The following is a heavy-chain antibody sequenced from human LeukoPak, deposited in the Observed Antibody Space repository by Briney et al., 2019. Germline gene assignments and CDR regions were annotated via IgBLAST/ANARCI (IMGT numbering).Heavy chain of an antibody. CDR1: GFTFSSYA. V-gene: IGHV3-23*01. CDR3: AKDRRVWGPSSCSDY. J-gene: IGHJ4*02. CDR2: ISGSGGST. Sequence: GGSLRLSCAASGFTFSSYAMSWVRPAPGKGLEWVSAISGSGGSTYYADSVKGRFTISRDNSKNTLYLQMNSLGAEDTAVYYCAKDRRVWGPSSCSDYWGQGTLVTVSS. D-gene: IGHD2-2*01.